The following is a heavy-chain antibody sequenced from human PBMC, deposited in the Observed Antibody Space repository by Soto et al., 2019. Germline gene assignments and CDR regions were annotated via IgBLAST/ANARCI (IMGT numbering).Heavy chain of an antibody. Sequence: SETLSLTCTVSGGSISSGGYYWSWIRQHPGKGLEWIGYIYYSGSTYYNPSLKSRVTISVDTSKNQFSLKLSSVTAADTAVYYCARDYVGATWFDYWGQGTLVTVSS. J-gene: IGHJ4*02. D-gene: IGHD1-26*01. CDR2: IYYSGST. V-gene: IGHV4-31*03. CDR1: GGSISSGGYY. CDR3: ARDYVGATWFDY.